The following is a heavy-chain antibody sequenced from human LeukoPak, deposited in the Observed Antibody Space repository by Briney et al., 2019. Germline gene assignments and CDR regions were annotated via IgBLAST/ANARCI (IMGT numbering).Heavy chain of an antibody. D-gene: IGHD1-26*01. Sequence: PSETLSLTRTVSGGSLSDYYWSWIRQPAGKGLEWIGRIYPSGSTNSNPSLRSRVSVSIDTSKNQFALKLRSVTAADTAVYYCARDYGGVGATVLDYWGQGTLVTVSS. J-gene: IGHJ4*02. CDR3: ARDYGGVGATVLDY. CDR2: IYPSGST. CDR1: GGSLSDYY. V-gene: IGHV4-4*07.